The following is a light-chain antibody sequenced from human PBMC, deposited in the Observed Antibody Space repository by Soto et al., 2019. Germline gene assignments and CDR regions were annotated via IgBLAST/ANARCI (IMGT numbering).Light chain of an antibody. CDR2: EVS. Sequence: QSVLTQSPSASGSPGQSVTISCTGTSSDVGNYKYVSWYQQHPGKAPKLMIYEVSKRPSGVPDRFSGSKSGNTASLTVSGLQFEDEDDYYCSSYAGSNLCFFGGGTKLTVL. V-gene: IGLV2-8*01. J-gene: IGLJ2*01. CDR3: SSYAGSNLCF. CDR1: SSDVGNYKY.